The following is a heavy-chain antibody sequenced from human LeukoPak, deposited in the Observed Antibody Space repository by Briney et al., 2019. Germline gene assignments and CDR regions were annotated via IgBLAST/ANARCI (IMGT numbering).Heavy chain of an antibody. Sequence: GRSLRLSCAASGFTFSSYAMHWVRQAPGKGLEWVAVISYVGSNKYYADSVKGRFTISRDNSKNTLYLQMNSLRAEDTAVYYCAREKVVPAATPFDYWGQGTLVTVSS. CDR3: AREKVVPAATPFDY. V-gene: IGHV3-30*04. CDR2: ISYVGSNK. CDR1: GFTFSSYA. J-gene: IGHJ4*02. D-gene: IGHD2-2*01.